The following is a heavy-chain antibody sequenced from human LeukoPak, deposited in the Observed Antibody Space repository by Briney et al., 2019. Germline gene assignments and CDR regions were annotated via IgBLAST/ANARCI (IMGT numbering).Heavy chain of an antibody. CDR3: ARAEYSTMVRGVIVYYGMDV. V-gene: IGHV3-21*01. CDR2: IRTNSSHI. J-gene: IGHJ6*02. CDR1: GFTFSTYT. D-gene: IGHD3-10*01. Sequence: GGSLRLSCAASGFTFSTYTLNWVRQAPGKGLEWVSSIRTNSSHIYYADSVKGRFAISRDNAKNSLFLQMNSLRAEDTAVYYCARAEYSTMVRGVIVYYGMDVWGQGTTVTVSS.